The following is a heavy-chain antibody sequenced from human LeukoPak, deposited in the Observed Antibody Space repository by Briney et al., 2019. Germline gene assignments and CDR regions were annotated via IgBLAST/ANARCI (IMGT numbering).Heavy chain of an antibody. J-gene: IGHJ4*02. CDR3: ARVGRIAAAGSVDY. V-gene: IGHV1-18*01. CDR1: GYTFTGYG. D-gene: IGHD6-13*01. CDR2: ISAYNGNT. Sequence: ASVKVSCKASGYTFTGYGISWVRQAPGQGLEWMGWISAYNGNTNYAQKLQGRVTMTTDVSTSTAYMELRSLRSDDTAVYYCARVGRIAAAGSVDYWGQGTLVTVSS.